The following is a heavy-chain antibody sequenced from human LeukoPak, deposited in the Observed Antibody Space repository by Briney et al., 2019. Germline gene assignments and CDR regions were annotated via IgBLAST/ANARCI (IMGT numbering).Heavy chain of an antibody. CDR3: AKVVSGHFDY. J-gene: IGHJ4*02. CDR1: GFTFDDYA. Sequence: PGRSLRLSCAASGFTFDDYAMHWVRQAPGKGLEWVSGISWNSGSIGYADSVKGRFTISRDNAKNSLYLQMNSLRAEDTALYYCAKVVSGHFDYWGQGTLVTVSS. V-gene: IGHV3-9*01. CDR2: ISWNSGSI. D-gene: IGHD6-19*01.